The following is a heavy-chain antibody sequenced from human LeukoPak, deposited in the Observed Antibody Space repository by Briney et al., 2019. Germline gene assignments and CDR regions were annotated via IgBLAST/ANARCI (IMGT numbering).Heavy chain of an antibody. CDR1: GYTLTELS. J-gene: IGHJ4*02. V-gene: IGHV1-24*01. Sequence: ASVKVSCKVSGYTLTELSMHWVRQAPGKGLEWMGGFDPEDGETIYAQKFQGRVTMTEDTSTDKAYMELSSLRSEDTAVYYCATGLLRASYGLLEMGYWGQGTLVTVSS. CDR2: FDPEDGET. D-gene: IGHD5-18*01. CDR3: ATGLLRASYGLLEMGY.